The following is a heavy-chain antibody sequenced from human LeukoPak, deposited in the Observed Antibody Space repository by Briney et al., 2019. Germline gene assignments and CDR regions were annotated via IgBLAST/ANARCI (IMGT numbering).Heavy chain of an antibody. CDR1: GFTVSSIH. J-gene: IGHJ6*02. CDR3: AKELGTYYDFWSGYYMLHYYGTDV. CDR2: ISGSGGST. D-gene: IGHD3-3*01. V-gene: IGHV3-23*01. Sequence: GGSLRLPCAASGFTVSSIHMVWVRQAPGKGLEWVSAISGSGGSTYYADSVKGRFTISRDNSKNTLYLQMNSLRAEDTAVYYCAKELGTYYDFWSGYYMLHYYGTDVWGQGTTVTVSS.